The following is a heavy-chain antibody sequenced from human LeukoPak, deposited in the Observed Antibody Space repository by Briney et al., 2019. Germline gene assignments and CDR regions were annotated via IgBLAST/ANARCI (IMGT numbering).Heavy chain of an antibody. Sequence: SETLSLTCTVSGGSISSYYWSWIRQPPGKGLEWIGYIYYSGRTNSNPSPKSRVTISVDTSKNQFSLKLSSVTAADTAVYYCARVLGYCSTTGCSHYYYYGMDVWGQGTTVTVSS. D-gene: IGHD2-2*01. CDR1: GGSISSYY. J-gene: IGHJ6*02. CDR2: IYYSGRT. V-gene: IGHV4-59*01. CDR3: ARVLGYCSTTGCSHYYYYGMDV.